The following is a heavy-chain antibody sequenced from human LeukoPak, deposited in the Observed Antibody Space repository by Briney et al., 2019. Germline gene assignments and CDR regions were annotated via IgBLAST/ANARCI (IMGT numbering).Heavy chain of an antibody. D-gene: IGHD2-15*01. J-gene: IGHJ6*02. CDR3: AKEGCSGGSCYTYYYYGMDV. Sequence: PGGSLRLSCAASGFTFSSYGMHWVRQAPGKGLEWVAFIRYDGSNKYYADSVKGRFTISRDNSKNTLYLQMNSLRAEDTAVYYCAKEGCSGGSCYTYYYYGMDVWGQGTTVTVSS. V-gene: IGHV3-30*02. CDR2: IRYDGSNK. CDR1: GFTFSSYG.